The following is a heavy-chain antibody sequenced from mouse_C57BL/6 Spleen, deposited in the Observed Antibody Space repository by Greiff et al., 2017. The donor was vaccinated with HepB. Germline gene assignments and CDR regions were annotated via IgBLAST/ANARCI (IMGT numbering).Heavy chain of an antibody. D-gene: IGHD1-1*01. CDR1: GYTFTSYW. CDR3: ARVYYGSSLYAMDY. CDR2: IDPNSGGT. V-gene: IGHV1-72*01. Sequence: KQSCKASGYTFTSYWMHWVKQRPGRGLEWIGRIDPNSGGTKYNEKFKSKATLTVDKPSSTAYMQLSSLTSEDSAVYYCARVYYGSSLYAMDYWGQGTSVTVSS. J-gene: IGHJ4*01.